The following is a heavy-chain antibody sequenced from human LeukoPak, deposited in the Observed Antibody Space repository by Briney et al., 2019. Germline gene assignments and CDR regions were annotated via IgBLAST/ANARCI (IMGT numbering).Heavy chain of an antibody. CDR1: GGSISSSSYY. J-gene: IGHJ3*02. Sequence: SETLSLTCTVSGGSISSSSYYWGWIRQPPGKGQEWIGSIYYSGSTYYNPSLKSRVTISVDTSKNQFSLKLSSVTAADTAVYYCARRGDIVVVPDAFDIWGQGTMVTVSS. D-gene: IGHD2-2*01. CDR2: IYYSGST. V-gene: IGHV4-39*01. CDR3: ARRGDIVVVPDAFDI.